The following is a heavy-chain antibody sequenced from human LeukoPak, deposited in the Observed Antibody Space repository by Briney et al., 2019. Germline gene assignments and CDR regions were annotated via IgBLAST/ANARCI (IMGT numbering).Heavy chain of an antibody. CDR2: IIPILGIA. CDR3: ARGPHERSGYPDD. Sequence: SVKVSCKASGGTFSSYAISWVRQAPGQGLEWMGRIIPILGIANYAQKFQGRVTITADKSTSTAYMELSSLRSEDTAVYYCARGPHERSGYPDDWGQGTLVTVSS. J-gene: IGHJ4*02. CDR1: GGTFSSYA. D-gene: IGHD3-22*01. V-gene: IGHV1-69*04.